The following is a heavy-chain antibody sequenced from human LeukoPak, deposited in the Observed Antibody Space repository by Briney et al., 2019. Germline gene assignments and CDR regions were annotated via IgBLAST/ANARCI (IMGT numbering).Heavy chain of an antibody. D-gene: IGHD4-11*01. J-gene: IGHJ6*02. CDR1: GGSISSHY. CDR3: ARTTGNLLRMDV. CDR2: IYYSGST. V-gene: IGHV4-59*08. Sequence: SETLSLTCTVSGGSISSHYWSWIRQPPGKGLEWIGYIYYSGSTIYNPSLKSRLTISVDTSKNQFSLKLSSVTAADTALYYCARTTGNLLRMDVWGQGTTVTVSS.